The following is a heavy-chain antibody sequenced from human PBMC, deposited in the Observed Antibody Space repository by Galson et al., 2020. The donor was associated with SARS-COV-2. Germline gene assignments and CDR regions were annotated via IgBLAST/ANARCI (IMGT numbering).Heavy chain of an antibody. J-gene: IGHJ4*02. Sequence: PSETLSPTCAVYSGTFSGYYWNWIRQPPGKGLEWIGEINNSGTTNYNASLRSRVTISVDTSKSQFSLRLTSVTAADTAVYYCARGRNPRDDGALLWIYRIASTGVFDYWGLGTLVTVSS. CDR1: SGTFSGYY. D-gene: IGHD6-13*01. CDR2: INNSGTT. V-gene: IGHV4-34*01. CDR3: ARGRNPRDDGALLWIYRIASTGVFDY.